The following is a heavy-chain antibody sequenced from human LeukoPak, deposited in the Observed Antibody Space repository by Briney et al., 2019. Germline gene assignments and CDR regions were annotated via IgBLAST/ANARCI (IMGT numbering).Heavy chain of an antibody. Sequence: PGGCLRLSCTASAFTLGDFYMSWIRQAPGKGLEWIAYISNVGLTTYYAESVKGRFTISRDNAKNSLYLQMNSLRAEDAAVYYCACDFRYLGHDFWGQGTLVTVSS. CDR2: ISNVGLTT. D-gene: IGHD2-21*02. V-gene: IGHV3-11*01. CDR1: AFTLGDFY. J-gene: IGHJ4*02. CDR3: ACDFRYLGHDF.